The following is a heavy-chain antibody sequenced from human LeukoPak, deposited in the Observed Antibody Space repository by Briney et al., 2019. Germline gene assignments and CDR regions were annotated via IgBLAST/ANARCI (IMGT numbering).Heavy chain of an antibody. Sequence: SETLSLTCAVDGGSFSGYYWSWIRQPPGKGLEWIGEINHSGSTNYNPSLKSRVTISVDTSKNQFSLKLSSVTAADTAVYYCARHKGSGYYYYFDYWGQGTLVTVSS. J-gene: IGHJ4*02. CDR1: GGSFSGYY. CDR2: INHSGST. D-gene: IGHD3-22*01. V-gene: IGHV4-34*01. CDR3: ARHKGSGYYYYFDY.